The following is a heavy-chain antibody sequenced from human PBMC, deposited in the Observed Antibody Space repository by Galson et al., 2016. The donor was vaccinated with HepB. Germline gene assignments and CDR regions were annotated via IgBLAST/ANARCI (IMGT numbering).Heavy chain of an antibody. D-gene: IGHD3-22*01. CDR2: ISAYNDYT. J-gene: IGHJ6*02. V-gene: IGHV1-18*01. CDR1: GYTFSSYG. Sequence: SVKVSCKASGYTFSSYGITLVRQAPGQGLEWMGWISAYNDYTNYAQRLQGRVRMTTDTSTRTAYMELRSLRSDDTAVYYCARGGYYDSSGRRDYYYYGLGVWGQGTTVTVSS. CDR3: ARGGYYDSSGRRDYYYYGLGV.